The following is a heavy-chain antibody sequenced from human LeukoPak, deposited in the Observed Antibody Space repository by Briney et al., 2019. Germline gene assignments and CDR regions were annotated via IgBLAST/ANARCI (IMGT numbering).Heavy chain of an antibody. D-gene: IGHD6-19*01. J-gene: IGHJ5*02. Sequence: GGSLRLSCSASGFTFSLHAMHWVRQAPGKGLEYVSAINSDGSYIYYADSVKGRFTISRDNSKNTLYLQMNSLRAEDTAVYYCARDSLATSSGWFDPWGQGTLVTVSS. CDR3: ARDSLATSSGWFDP. CDR1: GFTFSLHA. V-gene: IGHV3-64*04. CDR2: INSDGSYI.